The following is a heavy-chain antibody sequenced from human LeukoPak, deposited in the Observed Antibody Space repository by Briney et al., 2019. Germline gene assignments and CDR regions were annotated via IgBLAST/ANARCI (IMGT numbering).Heavy chain of an antibody. V-gene: IGHV4-39*07. J-gene: IGHJ3*02. Sequence: PSETLSLTCTVSSGSISSNSYYWGWIRQPPGKGLEWIGSIYYSGSTYYNPSLKSRVAISVDTSKNQFSLKLSSVTAADTAVYYCAGGVARYGSSWWLDIWGQGTMVTVSS. D-gene: IGHD6-13*01. CDR3: AGGVARYGSSWWLDI. CDR2: IYYSGST. CDR1: SGSISSNSYY.